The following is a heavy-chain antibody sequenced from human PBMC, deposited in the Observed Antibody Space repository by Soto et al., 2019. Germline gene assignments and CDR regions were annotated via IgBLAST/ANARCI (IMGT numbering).Heavy chain of an antibody. Sequence: GASVKVSCKASGYTFSGSAIHWVRQAPGQRLEWMGWLNVGNGYTKVSGNFQDRVSFSRDTSANTAYMELSSLRLEDTAVFYCATSGGNYPHWYFDLWGRGTLVTVSS. J-gene: IGHJ2*01. CDR3: ATSGGNYPHWYFDL. D-gene: IGHD1-26*01. CDR2: LNVGNGYT. CDR1: GYTFSGSA. V-gene: IGHV1-3*01.